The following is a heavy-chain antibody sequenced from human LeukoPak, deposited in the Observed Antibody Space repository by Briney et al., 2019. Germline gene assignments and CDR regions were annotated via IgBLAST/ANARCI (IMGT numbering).Heavy chain of an antibody. J-gene: IGHJ6*03. CDR1: GFTFSSHG. CDR2: IRYDGSNK. CDR3: AKGGMTTFQYYMDV. Sequence: PGGSLRLSCAASGFTFSSHGMHWVRQAPGKGLEWVAFIRYDGSNKYYADSVKGRFTISRDNSKNTLYLQMNSLRAEDTAIYYCAKGGMTTFQYYMDVWGKGTTITISS. D-gene: IGHD4-11*01. V-gene: IGHV3-30*02.